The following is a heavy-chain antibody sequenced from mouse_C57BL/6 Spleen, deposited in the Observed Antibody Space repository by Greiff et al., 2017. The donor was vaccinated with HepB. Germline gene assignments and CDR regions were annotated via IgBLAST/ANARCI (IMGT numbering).Heavy chain of an antibody. J-gene: IGHJ2*01. V-gene: IGHV1-4*01. Sequence: QVQLKQSGAELARPGASVKMSCKASGYTFTSYTMHWVKQRPGQGLEWIGYINPSSGYTKYNQKFKDKATLTADKSSSTAYMQLSSLTSEDSAVYYCARSYDYVFDYWGQGTTLTVSS. CDR3: ARSYDYVFDY. CDR1: GYTFTSYT. D-gene: IGHD2-4*01. CDR2: INPSSGYT.